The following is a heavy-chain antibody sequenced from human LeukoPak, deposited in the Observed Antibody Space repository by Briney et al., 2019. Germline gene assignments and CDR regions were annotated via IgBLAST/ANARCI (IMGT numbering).Heavy chain of an antibody. J-gene: IGHJ4*02. CDR1: GFTFSSYG. CDR2: ISYDGSNK. Sequence: PGGLRLSCAASGFTFSSYGMHWVRQAPGKGLERVAVISYDGSNKYYADSVKGRFTISRDNSKNTLYLQMNSLRAEDTAVYYCVRYYYDSSGFDYRGQGTLVTVSS. CDR3: VRYYYDSSGFDY. D-gene: IGHD3-22*01. V-gene: IGHV3-30*03.